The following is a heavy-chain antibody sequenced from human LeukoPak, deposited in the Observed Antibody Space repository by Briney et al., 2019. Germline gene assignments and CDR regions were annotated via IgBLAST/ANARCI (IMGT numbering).Heavy chain of an antibody. CDR3: AREILTGYAFDI. D-gene: IGHD7-27*01. CDR1: GFTFSSFA. Sequence: GGSLRLSCAASGFTFSSFAMNWVRQAPGKGLEWVAFISYDGTNKYCADSVKGRFTISRDNSKNTLYLQMNSLRAEDTALYYCAREILTGYAFDIWGQGTMVTVSS. J-gene: IGHJ3*02. V-gene: IGHV3-30-3*01. CDR2: ISYDGTNK.